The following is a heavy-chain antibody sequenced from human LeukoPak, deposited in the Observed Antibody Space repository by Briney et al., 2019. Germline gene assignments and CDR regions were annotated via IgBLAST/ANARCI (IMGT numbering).Heavy chain of an antibody. Sequence: SETLSLTCTVSGGSIRSYYWTWIRQPPGKEMEWIGYVYYSADTHYNPSLKSRVTMSLDTSTNHISLRLSSVTSADTAVYYCAAKLRGSSSHYFQDWGQGALGTVSS. V-gene: IGHV4-59*01. CDR2: VYYSADT. CDR3: AAKLRGSSSHYFQD. J-gene: IGHJ1*01. D-gene: IGHD3-10*01. CDR1: GGSIRSYY.